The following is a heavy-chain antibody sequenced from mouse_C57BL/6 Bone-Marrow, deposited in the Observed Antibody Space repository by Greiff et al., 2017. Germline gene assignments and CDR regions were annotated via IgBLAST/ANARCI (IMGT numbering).Heavy chain of an antibody. D-gene: IGHD1-1*01. Sequence: EVQLQQSGAELVRPGASVKLSCTASGFNIKDDYMHWVKQRPEQGLEWIGWIDPENGDTEYASKFQGKATITADTSSNTAYLQLSSLTSEDTAVYYCTTMALITTVVAPDYWGQGTTLTVSS. CDR2: IDPENGDT. CDR3: TTMALITTVVAPDY. CDR1: GFNIKDDY. V-gene: IGHV14-4*01. J-gene: IGHJ2*01.